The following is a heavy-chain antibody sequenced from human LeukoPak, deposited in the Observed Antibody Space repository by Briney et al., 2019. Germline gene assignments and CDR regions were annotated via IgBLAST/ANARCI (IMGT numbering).Heavy chain of an antibody. Sequence: SVKVSCKASGFTLTSSAVKWVGQARGQRVECIGWIVIGSGNTKYAQKFQERVTFTKHMSTRTAYMELSRLRSEDTAVPYCAASPRIRRGLPIDYWGEGTLVTVS. J-gene: IGHJ4*02. CDR2: IVIGSGNT. CDR1: GFTLTSSA. D-gene: IGHD5-18*01. CDR3: AASPRIRRGLPIDY. V-gene: IGHV1-58*01.